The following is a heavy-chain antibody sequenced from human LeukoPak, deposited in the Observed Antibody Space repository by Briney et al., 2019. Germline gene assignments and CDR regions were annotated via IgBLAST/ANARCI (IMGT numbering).Heavy chain of an antibody. CDR3: ARDDGKYYYGSGSQSYYYYGMDV. CDR2: IKQDGSEK. J-gene: IGHJ6*02. D-gene: IGHD3-10*01. Sequence: HPGGSLRLSCAASGFTFSSYWMSWVRQAPGKGLEWVANIKQDGSEKYYVDSVKGRFTISRDNAKNSLYLQMNSLRAEDTAVYYCARDDGKYYYGSGSQSYYYYGMDVWGQGTTVTVSS. V-gene: IGHV3-7*01. CDR1: GFTFSSYW.